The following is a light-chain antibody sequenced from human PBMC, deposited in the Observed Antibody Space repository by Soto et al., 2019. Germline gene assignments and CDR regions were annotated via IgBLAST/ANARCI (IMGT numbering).Light chain of an antibody. V-gene: IGKV3-20*01. J-gene: IGKJ5*01. CDR3: QPYSTSRT. CDR2: GAS. CDR1: QSVSNNY. Sequence: LTQSPRTQAFSPGERGSLSCRASQSVSNNYLAWYQQKPGQAPRRLIYGASSRATGITDRLSGSGSGTDFTLTIRRLEPEDFAVYYCQPYSTSRTFGQGTRLEIK.